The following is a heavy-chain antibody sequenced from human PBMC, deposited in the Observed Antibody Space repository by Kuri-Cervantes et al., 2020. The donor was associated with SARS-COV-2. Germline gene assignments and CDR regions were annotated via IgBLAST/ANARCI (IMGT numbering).Heavy chain of an antibody. J-gene: IGHJ4*02. CDR1: GFTFSSYA. D-gene: IGHD1-26*01. CDR3: ARAPSGSPTEF. Sequence: ETLSLTCAASGFTFSSYAMSWVRQTPGKGLEWVSVIYGGGSTSYADSVRGRFTISRDNPKNTVYLQMNSLRVEDTAVYFCARAPSGSPTEFWGQGTLVTVSS. CDR2: IYGGGST. V-gene: IGHV3-66*01.